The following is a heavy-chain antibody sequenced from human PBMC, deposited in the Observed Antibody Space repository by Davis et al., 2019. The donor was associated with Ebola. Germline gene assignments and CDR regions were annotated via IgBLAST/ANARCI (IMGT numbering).Heavy chain of an antibody. CDR1: GGTFSSYA. CDR3: ARDLHNWNAERYFDY. J-gene: IGHJ4*02. CDR2: ISAYNGNT. V-gene: IGHV1-18*01. D-gene: IGHD1-1*01. Sequence: ASVKVSCKASGGTFSSYAISWVRQAPGQGLEWMGWISAYNGNTNYAQKLQGRVTMTTDTSTSTAYMELSSLRSEDTAVYYCARDLHNWNAERYFDYWGQGTLVTVSS.